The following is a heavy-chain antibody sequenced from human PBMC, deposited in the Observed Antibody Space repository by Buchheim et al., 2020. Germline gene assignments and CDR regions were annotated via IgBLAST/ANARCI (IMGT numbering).Heavy chain of an antibody. CDR3: ARGGDASGYYSFDY. CDR2: IWYDRSKN. V-gene: IGHV3-33*01. Sequence: QVQLVESGGGVVQSGGSLRLTCAASGFRFSGYAMHWVRQAPGKGLEWVALIWYDRSKNYYADSVNGRFTISRDNSQYTVFLGMNSLRAEDTAVYYCARGGDASGYYSFDYWGQGTL. D-gene: IGHD3-3*01. CDR1: GFRFSGYA. J-gene: IGHJ4*02.